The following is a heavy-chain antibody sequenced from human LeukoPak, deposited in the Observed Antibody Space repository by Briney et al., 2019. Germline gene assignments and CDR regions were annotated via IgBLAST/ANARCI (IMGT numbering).Heavy chain of an antibody. V-gene: IGHV1-8*01. Sequence: ASVKVSCKASGYTFTSYDINWVRQATGQGLEWMGWMNPNSGNTGYAQKFQGRVTMTRNTSISTAYVELSSLRSEDTAVYYCARGVAGVYCSGGSCLPQIIDYWGQGTLVTVSS. CDR2: MNPNSGNT. D-gene: IGHD2-15*01. CDR1: GYTFTSYD. J-gene: IGHJ4*02. CDR3: ARGVAGVYCSGGSCLPQIIDY.